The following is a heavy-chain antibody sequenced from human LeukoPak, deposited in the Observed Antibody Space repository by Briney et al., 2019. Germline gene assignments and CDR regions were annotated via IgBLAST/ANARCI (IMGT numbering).Heavy chain of an antibody. CDR1: GGSISSYY. CDR2: IYYSGST. D-gene: IGHD4-17*01. J-gene: IGHJ4*02. CDR3: ARVEMTTVTFDY. V-gene: IGHV4-59*06. Sequence: SETLSLTCTVSGGSISSYYWSWIRQHPGKGLEWIGYIYYSGSTYYNPSLKSRVTISVDTSKNQFSLKLSSVTAADTAVYYCARVEMTTVTFDYWGQGTLVTVSS.